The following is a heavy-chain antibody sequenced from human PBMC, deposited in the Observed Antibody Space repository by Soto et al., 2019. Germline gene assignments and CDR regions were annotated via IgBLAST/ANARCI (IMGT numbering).Heavy chain of an antibody. D-gene: IGHD2-15*01. V-gene: IGHV6-1*01. Sequence: SQALSHTCVISRDSFSSKILACNCIRQSPSRGLEWLGRTYYRSKWNNNYAVSVKSRITINPDTSRNQFSLQLNSVSPEDTAVYYCASLNSGGGDSFDLWGQGTMVTVSS. J-gene: IGHJ3*01. CDR2: TYYRSKWNN. CDR1: RDSFSSKILA. CDR3: ASLNSGGGDSFDL.